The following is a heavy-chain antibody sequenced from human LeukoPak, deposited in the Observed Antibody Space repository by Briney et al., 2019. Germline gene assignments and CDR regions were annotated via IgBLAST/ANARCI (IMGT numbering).Heavy chain of an antibody. D-gene: IGHD3-22*01. CDR3: AKDRVQGRSGYYGWDY. CDR1: GFTFSSYG. Sequence: GGTLRLSCAASGFTFSSYGMAWVRLVPGKGLQWVSGISASDDNTFYADSVKGRFTISRDNSKNTLYLQMKSLRAEDTAVYYCAKDRVQGRSGYYGWDYWGQGTLVTVSS. CDR2: ISASDDNT. V-gene: IGHV3-23*01. J-gene: IGHJ4*02.